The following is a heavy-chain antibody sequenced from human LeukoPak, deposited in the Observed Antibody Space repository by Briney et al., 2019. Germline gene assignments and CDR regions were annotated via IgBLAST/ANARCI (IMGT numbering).Heavy chain of an antibody. CDR1: GLTFSDYY. Sequence: GGSLRLSCAASGLTFSDYYMSCIRQAPGKGLEWVSYISSSGSTIYYADSVKGRFTISRDNAKNSLYLQMNSLRAEDTAVYYCVRKTATNLFDYWGQGTLVTVSS. D-gene: IGHD5-24*01. J-gene: IGHJ4*02. CDR2: ISSSGSTI. V-gene: IGHV3-11*04. CDR3: VRKTATNLFDY.